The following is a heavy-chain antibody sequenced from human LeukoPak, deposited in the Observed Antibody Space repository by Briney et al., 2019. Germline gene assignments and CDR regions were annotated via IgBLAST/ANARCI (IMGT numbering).Heavy chain of an antibody. CDR2: IYPANSDI. V-gene: IGHV5-51*01. CDR3: AREYCSGGRCFGP. J-gene: IGHJ5*02. D-gene: IGHD2-15*01. CDR1: GYSFANYW. Sequence: GESLEISYQGSGYSFANYWIAWVRQMPGKGLEWMGSIYPANSDIKYSPSFQGHVTISADKSTSVAYVQWRSLKASDSAIYYCAREYCSGGRCFGPWGQGTLVTVSS.